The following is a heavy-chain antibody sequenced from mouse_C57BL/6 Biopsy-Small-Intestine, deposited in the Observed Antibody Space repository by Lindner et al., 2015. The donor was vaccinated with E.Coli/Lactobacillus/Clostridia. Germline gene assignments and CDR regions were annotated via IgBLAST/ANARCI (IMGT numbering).Heavy chain of an antibody. V-gene: IGHV1-15*01. CDR1: GYTFTDYE. Sequence: VQLQESGAELVRPGASVTLSCKASGYTFTDYEVHWVKQTPVHGLEWIGAIDPEAGGTAYNQKFKGKAILTADKSSTTAYMELRSLTSEDSAVYYCTRWLHPWFVNWGQGTLVTVSA. CDR2: IDPEAGGT. D-gene: IGHD2-2*01. J-gene: IGHJ3*01. CDR3: TRWLHPWFVN.